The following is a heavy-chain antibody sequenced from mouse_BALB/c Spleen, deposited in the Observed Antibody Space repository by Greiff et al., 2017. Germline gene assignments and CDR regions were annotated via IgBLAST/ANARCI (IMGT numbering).Heavy chain of an antibody. V-gene: IGHV5-6-5*01. Sequence: EVKLVESGGGLVKPGGSLKLSCAASGFTFSSYAMSWVRQTPEKRLEWVASISSGGSTYYPDSVKGRFTISRDNARNILYLQMSSLRSEDTAMYYCARGKITTASYAMDYWGQGTSVTVSS. J-gene: IGHJ4*01. D-gene: IGHD1-2*01. CDR3: ARGKITTASYAMDY. CDR1: GFTFSSYA. CDR2: ISSGGST.